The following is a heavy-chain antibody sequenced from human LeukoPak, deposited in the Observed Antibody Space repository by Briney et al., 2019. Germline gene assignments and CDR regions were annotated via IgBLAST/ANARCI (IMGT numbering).Heavy chain of an antibody. V-gene: IGHV3-7*01. CDR2: IKQDGSEK. CDR3: ARVQWELRGVGSYFDY. J-gene: IGHJ4*02. Sequence: GGSLRLSCAASGFTFSSYWMSWVRQAPGKGLEWVDNIKQDGSEKYYVDYVKGRFTISRDNAKNSLYLQMYSPRAEDTAVYYCARVQWELRGVGSYFDYWGQGTLVTVSS. D-gene: IGHD1-26*01. CDR1: GFTFSSYW.